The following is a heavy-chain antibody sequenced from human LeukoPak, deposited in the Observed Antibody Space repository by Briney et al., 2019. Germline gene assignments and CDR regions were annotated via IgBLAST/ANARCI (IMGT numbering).Heavy chain of an antibody. Sequence: SETLSLTCAVSGDSISSIDWWSWVRQSPARGLEWIGEIYHSGGTNYNPSLESRVTILVDKSKNHLSLELTSVTAADTAVYFCVGNGYYALDHWGQGTLVTVAS. CDR3: VGNGYYALDH. CDR2: IYHSGGT. D-gene: IGHD2/OR15-2a*01. CDR1: GDSISSIDW. J-gene: IGHJ4*02. V-gene: IGHV4-4*02.